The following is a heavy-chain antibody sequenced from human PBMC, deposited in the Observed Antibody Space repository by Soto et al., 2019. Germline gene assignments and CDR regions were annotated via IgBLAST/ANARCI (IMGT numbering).Heavy chain of an antibody. V-gene: IGHV3-48*01. Sequence: PGGSLRLSSAASGGTFSSYSMNWVSQAQGKGLEWVSYISSSSSTIYYADSVKGRFTISRDNAKNSLYLQMNSLRAEDTAVYYCAREKAVLGSSWYDQLYYYYYGMDVWGQGTTVTVSS. CDR1: GGTFSSYS. D-gene: IGHD6-13*01. CDR3: AREKAVLGSSWYDQLYYYYYGMDV. CDR2: ISSSSSTI. J-gene: IGHJ6*02.